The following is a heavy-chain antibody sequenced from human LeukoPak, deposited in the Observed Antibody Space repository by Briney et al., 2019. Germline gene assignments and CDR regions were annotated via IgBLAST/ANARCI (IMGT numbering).Heavy chain of an antibody. J-gene: IGHJ6*03. CDR1: GGSISSSSYY. CDR3: ARGRVIRYYYYYYMDV. CDR2: IYYSGST. D-gene: IGHD3-10*01. V-gene: IGHV4-39*01. Sequence: KTSETLSLTCTVSGGSISSSSYYWGWIRQPPGKGLEWIGSIYYSGSTYYNPSLKSRVTISVDTSKNQFSLKLSSVTAADTAVYYCARGRVIRYYYYYYMDVWGKGTTVTVSS.